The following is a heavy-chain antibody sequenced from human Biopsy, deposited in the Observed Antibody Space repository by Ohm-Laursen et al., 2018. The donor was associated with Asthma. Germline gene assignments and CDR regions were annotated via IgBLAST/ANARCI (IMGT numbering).Heavy chain of an antibody. CDR2: IDWEDDT. CDR3: GRHNDY. CDR1: GFSLSTSGVG. J-gene: IGHJ4*02. V-gene: IGHV2-70*04. D-gene: IGHD1-1*01. Sequence: TQTLTLTYTFSGFSLSTSGVGVGWIRQPPGKALEWLARIDWEDDTFYSTPLRTRLTISKDTSKNQVVLTMTNMDPVDTAIYFCGRHNDYWGQGILVTVSS.